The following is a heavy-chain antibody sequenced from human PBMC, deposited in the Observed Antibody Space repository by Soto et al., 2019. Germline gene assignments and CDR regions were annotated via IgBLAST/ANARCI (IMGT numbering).Heavy chain of an antibody. CDR2: IYYSGST. CDR3: ARGPRYSGSYLDY. D-gene: IGHD1-26*01. Sequence: SETLSLTCTVSGGSISSSSYYWGWIRQPPGKGLEWIGSIYYSGSTYYNPSLKSRVTISVDTSKNQFSLKLSSVTAADTAVYYCARGPRYSGSYLDYWGQGTLVTVSS. J-gene: IGHJ4*02. CDR1: GGSISSSSYY. V-gene: IGHV4-39*01.